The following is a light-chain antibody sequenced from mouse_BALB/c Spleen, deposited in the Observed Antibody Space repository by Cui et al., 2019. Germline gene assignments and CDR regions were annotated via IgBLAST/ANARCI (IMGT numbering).Light chain of an antibody. Sequence: DVVMTQTPLTLTVTIGQPASISCKSSQSLLDSYGKTYLNWLLQRPGQSPKRLIYLVSKLDSGVPDRLTGSGSGTDFTLKISRVEAEDLGVYYCWQGTHSTWTFGGGTKLEIK. J-gene: IGKJ1*01. CDR2: LVS. V-gene: IGKV1-135*01. CDR1: QSLLDSYGKTY. CDR3: WQGTHSTWT.